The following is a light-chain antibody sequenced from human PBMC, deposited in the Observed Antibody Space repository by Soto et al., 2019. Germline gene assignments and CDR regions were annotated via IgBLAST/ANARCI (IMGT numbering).Light chain of an antibody. CDR1: SSDVGGYNY. J-gene: IGLJ1*01. CDR2: DVS. V-gene: IGLV2-11*01. CDR3: CSYAGVYV. Sequence: QSVLTQPRSVSGPPGQSVTISCTGTSSDVGGYNYVSWYQQHPGKAPKLMIYDVSKRPSGVPDRFSGSKSGNTASLTISGLQAEDEADYYCCSYAGVYVFGPGTKVTVL.